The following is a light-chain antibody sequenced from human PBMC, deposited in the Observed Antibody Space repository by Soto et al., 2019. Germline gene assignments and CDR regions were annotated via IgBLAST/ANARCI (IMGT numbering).Light chain of an antibody. V-gene: IGKV1-27*01. Sequence: DIQMTQSPSTLSVSVGDRFTITCLASQTISSWLAWYQQKPGKAPKLLIYAASTLQSGVPSRFSGSGSGTEFTLTISSLQPEDVATYYCQKYNSAPLTFGQGTRLEIK. CDR2: AAS. CDR3: QKYNSAPLT. J-gene: IGKJ5*01. CDR1: QTISSW.